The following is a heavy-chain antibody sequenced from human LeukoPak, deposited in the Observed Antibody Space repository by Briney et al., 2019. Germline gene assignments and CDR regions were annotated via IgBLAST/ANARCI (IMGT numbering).Heavy chain of an antibody. V-gene: IGHV4-30-4*01. Sequence: SETLSLTCTVSGGSISSGDYYWSWIRQPPGKGLEWIGYIYYSGSTYYNPSLKSRVTISVDTSKNQFSLKLSSVTAADTAVYYCATHCYDSSGPYGGSDYWGQGTLVTVSS. CDR1: GGSISSGDYY. D-gene: IGHD3-22*01. CDR2: IYYSGST. CDR3: ATHCYDSSGPYGGSDY. J-gene: IGHJ4*02.